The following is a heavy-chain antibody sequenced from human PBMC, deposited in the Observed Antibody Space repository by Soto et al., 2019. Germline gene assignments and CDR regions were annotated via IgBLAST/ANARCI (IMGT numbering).Heavy chain of an antibody. J-gene: IGHJ6*02. CDR3: ARHYYYGSGSYYYYYYYGMDV. D-gene: IGHD3-10*01. V-gene: IGHV4-39*01. Sequence: PSETLSLTCTVSGGSISSSSYYWGWIRQPPGKGLEWIGSIYYSGSTYYNPSLKSRVTISVDTSKNQFSLKLSSVTAADTAVYYCARHYYYGSGSYYYYYYYGMDVWGQGTTVTVS. CDR1: GGSISSSSYY. CDR2: IYYSGST.